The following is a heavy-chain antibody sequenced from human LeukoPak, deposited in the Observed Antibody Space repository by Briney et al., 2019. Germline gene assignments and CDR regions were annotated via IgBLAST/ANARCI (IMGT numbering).Heavy chain of an antibody. V-gene: IGHV3-66*01. CDR2: IYSGGSA. Sequence: GGSLRLSCAVSGFTLSHSYMSWVRRAPGKGLEWVSVIYSGGSAYYADSVKGRFTISRDNSKNTLYLQMNSLRAEDTAVYYCARDLGTGSWGQGTMVTVSS. J-gene: IGHJ3*01. D-gene: IGHD1-26*01. CDR3: ARDLGTGS. CDR1: GFTLSHSY.